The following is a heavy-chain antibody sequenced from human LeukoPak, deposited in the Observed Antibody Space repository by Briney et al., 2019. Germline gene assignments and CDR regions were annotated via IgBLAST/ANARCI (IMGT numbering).Heavy chain of an antibody. CDR2: INAASGNT. Sequence: ASVKVSCKASGYAFTNYAMNWLRQAPGQGLEWVGWINAASGNTKYSQRLQGRITITRDTSATTVYMQLSSLRSEDSALYYCARDRYYDDSRVFKLDFWGQGSLVTVSS. CDR3: ARDRYYDDSRVFKLDF. CDR1: GYAFTNYA. J-gene: IGHJ4*02. D-gene: IGHD3-22*01. V-gene: IGHV1-3*01.